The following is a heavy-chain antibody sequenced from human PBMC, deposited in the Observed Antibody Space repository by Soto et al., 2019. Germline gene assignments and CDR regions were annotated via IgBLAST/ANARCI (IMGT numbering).Heavy chain of an antibody. V-gene: IGHV1-69*12. CDR2: IIPLFGTA. D-gene: IGHD3-22*01. CDR3: ASSSGYPYYFDY. Sequence: QVQLVQSGAEVKKPGSSVKVSCKASGGTFTRYIINWVRQAPGQGLEWMGGIIPLFGTANYAQKFQGRVTITADESTSTAYMELSSLRSEDTAVYYCASSSGYPYYFDYWGQGNLVTVSS. J-gene: IGHJ4*02. CDR1: GGTFTRYI.